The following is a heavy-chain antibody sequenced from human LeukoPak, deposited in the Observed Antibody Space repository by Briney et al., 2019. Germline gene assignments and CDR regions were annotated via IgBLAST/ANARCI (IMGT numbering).Heavy chain of an antibody. Sequence: SETLSLTCTVSGGSISSSSYYWGWIRQPPGTGLEWIGSVYYSGSTYYNPSLKSRVTISVDTSKNQFSLELSSVTAADPDVLYCATPGVVVVPAAMRPFDYSGQGTLVTVSS. D-gene: IGHD2-2*01. J-gene: IGHJ4*02. CDR3: ATPGVVVVPAAMRPFDY. V-gene: IGHV4-39*01. CDR1: GGSISSSSYY. CDR2: VYYSGST.